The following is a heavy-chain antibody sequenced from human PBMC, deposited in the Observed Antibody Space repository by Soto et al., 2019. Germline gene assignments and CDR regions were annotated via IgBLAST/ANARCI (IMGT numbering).Heavy chain of an antibody. D-gene: IGHD5-12*01. CDR1: GFSLNGNGVG. CDR3: AHGYVQLLSTFHYFDS. J-gene: IGHJ4*02. CDR2: IYWAGDI. V-gene: IGHV2-5*02. Sequence: IALKESGPTLVKPTQTLTLTCNFSGFSLNGNGVGVGWIRQPPGKALEWLALIYWAGDIRYSPALKSRLTITQDNSRDQVVLTMTNIDPADTGTYFWAHGYVQLLSTFHYFDSWGQGTLVTVSS.